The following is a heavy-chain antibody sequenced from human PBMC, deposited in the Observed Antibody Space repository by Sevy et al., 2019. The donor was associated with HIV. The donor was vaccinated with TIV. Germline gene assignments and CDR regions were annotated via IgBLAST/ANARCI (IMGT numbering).Heavy chain of an antibody. Sequence: GGSLRLSCAASGFTFSAHGMHWVRQAPGKGLEWVALISHDGSDKYYADSVTGRFTISRDNSKNTLYLQMNSLGAEDTAVYYCAKDQGAAKYYYDNSGYWDYWGQGTLVTVSS. CDR2: ISHDGSDK. CDR1: GFTFSAHG. D-gene: IGHD3-22*01. V-gene: IGHV3-30*18. CDR3: AKDQGAAKYYYDNSGYWDY. J-gene: IGHJ4*02.